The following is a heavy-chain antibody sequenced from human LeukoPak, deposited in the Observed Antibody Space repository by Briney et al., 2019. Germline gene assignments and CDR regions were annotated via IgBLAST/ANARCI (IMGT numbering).Heavy chain of an antibody. CDR1: GGSIISYY. CDR2: IYYSGNT. V-gene: IGHV4-59*01. J-gene: IGHJ4*02. Sequence: KSSETLSLTCTVSGGSIISYYCNWIRQPPGKGLGWIGYIYYSGNTNYNPSLKSRLTISLDTSKNQFSLKMRSATAADTAVDYCARGEFGYFDYWGQGTLVTVSS. D-gene: IGHD3-16*01. CDR3: ARGEFGYFDY.